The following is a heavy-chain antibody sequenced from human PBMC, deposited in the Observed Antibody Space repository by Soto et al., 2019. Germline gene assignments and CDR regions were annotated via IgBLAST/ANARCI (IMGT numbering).Heavy chain of an antibody. J-gene: IGHJ5*02. D-gene: IGHD3-10*01. CDR1: GFSLTTGVG. CDR2: IYWNDEK. V-gene: IGHV2-5*01. Sequence: GPTLVNPTQTLTLTCSFSGFSLTTGVGVGWIRQPPGKALEWLAIIYWNDEKLYNPSLKTRLTITKDTSKNQVVLTVTDMDPVDTATYYCAHRVNMARGPYNYFGPWGQGTLVTVS. CDR3: AHRVNMARGPYNYFGP.